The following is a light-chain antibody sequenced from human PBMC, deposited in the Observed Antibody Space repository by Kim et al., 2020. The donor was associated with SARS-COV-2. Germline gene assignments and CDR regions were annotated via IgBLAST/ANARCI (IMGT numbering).Light chain of an antibody. CDR1: SGSIASNH. V-gene: IGLV6-57*04. J-gene: IGLJ3*02. Sequence: NFMLTQPHSVSESPGKTVIISCTRSSGSIASNHVQWYQQRPGSAPTILIYEDDQRPSGVPDRLSGSIDISSNSASLTISGLKTEDEADYYCHSYDANTWVFGGGTQLTVL. CDR3: HSYDANTWV. CDR2: EDD.